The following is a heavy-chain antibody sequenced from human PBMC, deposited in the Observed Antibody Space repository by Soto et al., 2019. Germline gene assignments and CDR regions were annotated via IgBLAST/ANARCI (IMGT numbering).Heavy chain of an antibody. CDR2: ISWNSGSI. V-gene: IGHV3-9*01. J-gene: IGHJ4*01. Sequence: GGSLRLSCAASGFTFDDYAMHWVRQAPGKGLEWVSGISWNSGSIGYADSVKGRFTISRDNAKNSLYLQMNSLRAEDTALYYCAKATYYDFWSGYNTHFDYWGQGALVTVSS. CDR1: GFTFDDYA. D-gene: IGHD3-3*01. CDR3: AKATYYDFWSGYNTHFDY.